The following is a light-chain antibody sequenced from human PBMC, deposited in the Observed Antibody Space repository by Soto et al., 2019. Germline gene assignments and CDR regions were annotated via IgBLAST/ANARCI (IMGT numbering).Light chain of an antibody. Sequence: EIVLTQSPATLSLSPGERATLSCRASQSVSSYLAWYQQKPGQAPRLLIYDASNRATGIPARFSGSGSGTDFTLTISSLEPEDFAVYYCQQRSNWPPPTFGPGTKVYIK. J-gene: IGKJ3*01. V-gene: IGKV3-11*01. CDR3: QQRSNWPPPT. CDR2: DAS. CDR1: QSVSSY.